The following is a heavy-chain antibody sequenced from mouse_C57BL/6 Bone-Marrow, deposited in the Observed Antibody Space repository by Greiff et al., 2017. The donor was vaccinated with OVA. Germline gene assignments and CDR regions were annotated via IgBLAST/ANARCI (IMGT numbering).Heavy chain of an antibody. D-gene: IGHD1-1*01. CDR2: INPNNGGA. V-gene: IGHV1-22*01. CDR3: ARWDYGSFDY. CDR1: GYTFTDYN. Sequence: VQLKESGPELVKPGASVKMSCKASGYTFTDYNMHWVKQSHGKSLEWIGYINPNNGGASYNQKFKGKATLTVNKSSSTAYMELRSLTSEDSAVYYCARWDYGSFDYWGQGTTLTVSS. J-gene: IGHJ2*01.